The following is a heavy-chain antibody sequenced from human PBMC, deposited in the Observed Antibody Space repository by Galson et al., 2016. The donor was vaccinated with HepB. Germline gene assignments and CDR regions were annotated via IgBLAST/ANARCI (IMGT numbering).Heavy chain of an antibody. D-gene: IGHD3-22*01. CDR2: ISYDGSHK. CDR3: ARGRYYDSSSYHDAFDI. V-gene: IGHV3-30-3*01. CDR1: GFTFSSYA. Sequence: SLRLSCAASGFTFSSYAMDWVRQAPGKGLEWVAVISYDGSHKYYADSVKGRFTISRDTSKNTLYLQMNSLRAEDTAVYYCARGRYYDSSSYHDAFDIWGQGTMVTVSS. J-gene: IGHJ3*02.